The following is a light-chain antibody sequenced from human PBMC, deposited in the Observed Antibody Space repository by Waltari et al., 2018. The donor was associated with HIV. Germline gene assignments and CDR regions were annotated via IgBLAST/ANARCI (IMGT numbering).Light chain of an antibody. J-gene: IGLJ3*02. CDR3: SSWDDRLNGQGV. V-gene: IGLV1-44*01. CDR2: NDN. CDR1: RSTIGRNT. Sequence: QSVLTQPPSASGTPGQRVTISCSVTRSTIGRNTVNWYQLLPGTAPKLPIYNDNERPSGVPGRFSGSRSGASASLAISGLQPEDEADYYCSSWDDRLNGQGVFGGGTKLTVL.